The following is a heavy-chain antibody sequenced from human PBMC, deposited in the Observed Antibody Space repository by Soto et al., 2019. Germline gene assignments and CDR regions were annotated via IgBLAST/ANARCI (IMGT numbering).Heavy chain of an antibody. D-gene: IGHD2-8*01. V-gene: IGHV3-30-3*01. CDR3: ARDHCRFGWCMPSYDY. J-gene: IGHJ4*02. CDR2: ISYDGSNK. CDR1: GFTFSSYT. Sequence: QVQLVESGGGVVQPGRSLRLSCAASGFTFSSYTSHWVRQAPGKGLEWVAVISYDGSNKYYTDSVKDRFTISRDNSKNTLYLQMNSLRAEDTTVYYCARDHCRFGWCMPSYDYWGQGILVTVSS.